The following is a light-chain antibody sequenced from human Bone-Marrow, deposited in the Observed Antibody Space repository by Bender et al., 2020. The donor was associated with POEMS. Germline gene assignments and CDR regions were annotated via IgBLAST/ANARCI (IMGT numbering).Light chain of an antibody. J-gene: IGLJ3*02. CDR3: FSYAGRSTWV. CDR2: EGT. V-gene: IGLV2-23*01. CDR1: SSDVGSYDL. Sequence: QSALTQPASVSGSPGQSITISCTGTSSDVGSYDLVSWYQQHPGKAPKLMIYEGTERTSGISNRFSGSKSGNTASLTISGLQAEDEAHYYCFSYAGRSTWVFGGGTKLTVL.